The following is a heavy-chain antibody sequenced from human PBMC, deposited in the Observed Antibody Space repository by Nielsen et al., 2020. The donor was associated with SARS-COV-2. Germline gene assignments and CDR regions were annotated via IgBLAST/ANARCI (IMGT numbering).Heavy chain of an antibody. V-gene: IGHV3-21*06. J-gene: IGHJ2*01. Sequence: GESLKISCAASGFRFTSYTMNWVRQAPGKGLEWVASTTMSGAYMYYADSVRGRFTVSRDNAENSLYLQMNSLRDEDTAVYYCARDQDGGAATSNWYFDLWGRGTLVIVSS. CDR2: TTMSGAYM. CDR3: ARDQDGGAATSNWYFDL. CDR1: GFRFTSYT. D-gene: IGHD6-25*01.